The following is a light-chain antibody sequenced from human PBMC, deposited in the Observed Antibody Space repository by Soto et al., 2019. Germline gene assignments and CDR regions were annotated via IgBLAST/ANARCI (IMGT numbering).Light chain of an antibody. J-gene: IGKJ1*01. V-gene: IGKV1-5*01. Sequence: PSTLSASVGDRVTITCRASQSISTWLAWYQQKPGKAPKLLIYDDSSLESGVPSRFGGGGSGTEFTLTISSLQPDDFEIYYCKKYINYPWKLGKGTKGDIK. CDR3: KKYINYPWK. CDR2: DDS. CDR1: QSISTW.